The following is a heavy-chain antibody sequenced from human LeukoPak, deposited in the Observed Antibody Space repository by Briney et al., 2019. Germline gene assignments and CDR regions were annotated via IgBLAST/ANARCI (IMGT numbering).Heavy chain of an antibody. CDR1: GFTFSNYG. Sequence: GGSLRLSCAPSGFTFSNYGMHWVRQAPGKGLEWVAVISYDGSNKYYADSVKGRFTISRDNSKNTLYLQMNSPRAEDTAVYYCAKSGTRSSWSPRVKTYFDYWGQGTLVTVSS. V-gene: IGHV3-30*18. CDR2: ISYDGSNK. CDR3: AKSGTRSSWSPRVKTYFDY. J-gene: IGHJ4*02. D-gene: IGHD6-13*01.